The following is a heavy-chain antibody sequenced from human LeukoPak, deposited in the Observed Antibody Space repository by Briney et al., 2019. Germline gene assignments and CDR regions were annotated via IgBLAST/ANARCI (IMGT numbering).Heavy chain of an antibody. D-gene: IGHD1-26*01. CDR1: GGTFSSYA. CDR3: ARLLEAGFSDPGYFDC. V-gene: IGHV1-18*01. CDR2: ISAYNGNT. J-gene: IGHJ4*02. Sequence: GASVKVSCKAPGGTFSSYAISWVRQAPGQGLEWMGWISAYNGNTNYAQKLQGRVTMTTDTSTSTAYMEPRSLRSDDTAVYYCARLLEAGFSDPGYFDCWGQGTLVTVSS.